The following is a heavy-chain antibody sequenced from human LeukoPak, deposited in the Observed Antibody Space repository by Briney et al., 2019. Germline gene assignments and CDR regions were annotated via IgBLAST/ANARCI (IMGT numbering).Heavy chain of an antibody. V-gene: IGHV1-46*01. CDR3: ARDNSVRDEAWWFNH. CDR1: GHTFTSNY. D-gene: IGHD5-24*01. CDR2: ISPSGGST. J-gene: IGHJ5*02. Sequence: GASVKVSCKAFGHTFTSNYMHWVRQAPGQGPEWMGVISPSGGSTTYAQKFQGRVTLTRDMSTSTDYLELSSLRSEDTAVYYCARDNSVRDEAWWFNHWGQGTLVTVSS.